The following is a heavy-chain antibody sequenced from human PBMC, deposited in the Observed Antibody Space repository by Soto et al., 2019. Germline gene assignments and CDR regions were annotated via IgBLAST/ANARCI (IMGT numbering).Heavy chain of an antibody. CDR1: GFTFSSYG. CDR3: AREADAFDI. CDR2: IWYDGSKK. J-gene: IGHJ3*02. Sequence: GGSLRLSCAASGFTFSSYGMHWVRQAPGKGLEWVAVIWYDGSKKYYADSVKGRFTISRDNSKNTLYLQINSLRAGDTAVYYCAREADAFDIWGQGTMVTISS. V-gene: IGHV3-33*01.